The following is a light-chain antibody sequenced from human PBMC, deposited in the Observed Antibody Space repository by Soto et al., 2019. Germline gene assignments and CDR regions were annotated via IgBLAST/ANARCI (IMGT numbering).Light chain of an antibody. J-gene: IGKJ4*01. Sequence: EIVLTQSPGTLSLSPGERATLSCRASQSVSSDYLAWSQQKPGQTPTVLIYRASSRATGIPDRFSGSGCGADFTRAISRLEPEDFAVYYCQQYGSSPFTFGGGTKVEIK. V-gene: IGKV3-20*01. CDR1: QSVSSDY. CDR3: QQYGSSPFT. CDR2: RAS.